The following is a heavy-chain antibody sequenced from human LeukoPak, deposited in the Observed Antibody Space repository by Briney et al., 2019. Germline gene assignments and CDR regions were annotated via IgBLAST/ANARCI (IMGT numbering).Heavy chain of an antibody. Sequence: AASVKVSCKASGGTFSSYAISWVRQAPGQVLEWMGRIIPILGITNYAQKFQGRVTITADKSTNTAYMELSSLRSEDTAVYYCARASVDVNWFDPWGQGTLVTVSS. CDR3: ARASVDVNWFDP. J-gene: IGHJ5*02. CDR2: IIPILGIT. V-gene: IGHV1-69*04. D-gene: IGHD4-23*01. CDR1: GGTFSSYA.